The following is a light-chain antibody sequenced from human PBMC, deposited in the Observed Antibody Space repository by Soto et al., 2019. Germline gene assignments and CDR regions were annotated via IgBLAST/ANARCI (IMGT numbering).Light chain of an antibody. J-gene: IGKJ2*01. V-gene: IGKV3-15*01. CDR2: DAS. Sequence: EIGLTQSPATLSFSPGIRATLSCRASQSISRSLAWYQQKPGQAPRLLIPDASTRATGIPARFSGSGSGTEFTLTISSLQSEDFALYYCHQYNSWPPGTFGQGTKVDIK. CDR1: QSISRS. CDR3: HQYNSWPPGT.